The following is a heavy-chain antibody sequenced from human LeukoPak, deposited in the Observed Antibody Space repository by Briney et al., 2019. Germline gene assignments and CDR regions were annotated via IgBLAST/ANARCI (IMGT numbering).Heavy chain of an antibody. Sequence: GGSLRLSCAASGFTFSSYWMHWVRQAPGKGLVWFSRINSDGSSTSYADSVKGRFTISRDNAKNTLYLQMNSLRAEDTAVYYCARAYYYDSSGYYLIPFDYWGQGTLVTVSS. V-gene: IGHV3-74*01. J-gene: IGHJ4*02. CDR2: INSDGSST. D-gene: IGHD3-22*01. CDR1: GFTFSSYW. CDR3: ARAYYYDSSGYYLIPFDY.